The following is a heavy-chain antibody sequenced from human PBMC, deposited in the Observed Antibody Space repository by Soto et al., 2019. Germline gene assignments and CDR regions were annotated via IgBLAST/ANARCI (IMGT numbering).Heavy chain of an antibody. J-gene: IGHJ4*02. CDR3: ARDRAQTSMAIDY. D-gene: IGHD5-18*01. CDR2: IYYSGAT. CDR1: GGSLSSGGNY. V-gene: IGHV4-31*02. Sequence: PSETLSLTWSVSGGSLSSGGNYWTWIRQHPGKGLEWIGYIYYSGATYYNPSLKSRVSISLDASKNQFSLKLTSVTAADTAVYYCARDRAQTSMAIDYWGQGTLVTVSS.